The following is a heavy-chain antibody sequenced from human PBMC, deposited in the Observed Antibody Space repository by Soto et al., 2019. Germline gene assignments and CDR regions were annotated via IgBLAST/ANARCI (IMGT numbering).Heavy chain of an antibody. D-gene: IGHD5-18*01. V-gene: IGHV3-30*18. CDR2: ISYDGSNK. CDR1: GFTFSSYG. CDR3: AKDGTAMVPGGYYYYGMDV. J-gene: IGHJ6*02. Sequence: GGSLRLSCAASGFTFSSYGMHWVRQAPGKGLEWVAVISYDGSNKYYADSVKGRFTISRDNSKNTLYLQMNSLRAEDTAVYYCAKDGTAMVPGGYYYYGMDVWGQGTTVTVSS.